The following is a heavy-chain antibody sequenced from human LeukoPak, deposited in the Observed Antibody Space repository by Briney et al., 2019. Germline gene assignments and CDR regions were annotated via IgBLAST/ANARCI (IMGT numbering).Heavy chain of an antibody. V-gene: IGHV1-2*02. D-gene: IGHD6-19*01. Sequence: ASVKVSCKASGYSFTAYYIHWLRQAPGQGPEWMGWIKPDSGSSHYAQKFQGRVTMTRDTSSNSAYMDLTRLKSDDTAVYYCARARVPITVAGLYYFDYWGQGALVTVSS. CDR1: GYSFTAYY. CDR3: ARARVPITVAGLYYFDY. CDR2: IKPDSGSS. J-gene: IGHJ4*02.